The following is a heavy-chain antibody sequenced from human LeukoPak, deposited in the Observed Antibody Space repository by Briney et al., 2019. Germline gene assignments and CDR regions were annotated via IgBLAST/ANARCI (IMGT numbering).Heavy chain of an antibody. CDR2: ISAYNGNT. J-gene: IGHJ5*02. D-gene: IGHD3-3*01. V-gene: IGHV1-18*01. CDR3: ARVSAREWPIKGGWFDP. Sequence: GASVKVSCKASGYTFTSYGISWARQAPGQGLEWMGWISAYNGNTNYAQKLQGRVTMTTDTSTSTAYMELRSLRSDDTAVYYCARVSAREWPIKGGWFDPWGQGTLVTVSS. CDR1: GYTFTSYG.